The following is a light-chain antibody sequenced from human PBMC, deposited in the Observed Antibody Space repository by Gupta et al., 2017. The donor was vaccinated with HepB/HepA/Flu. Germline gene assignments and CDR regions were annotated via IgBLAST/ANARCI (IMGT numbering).Light chain of an antibody. J-gene: IGKJ1*01. V-gene: IGKV1-8*01. CDR2: SAS. CDR1: QDVSRF. Sequence: AIRMTQSPSLLSAFTGDRVTISCRASQDVSRFLAWYQQRPGTAPKLLIHSASNLQSGVPSRFSGSGSGTEFTLTISSLQSEDFATYYCQQDYGHPRTFGQGTKIEIK. CDR3: QQDYGHPRT.